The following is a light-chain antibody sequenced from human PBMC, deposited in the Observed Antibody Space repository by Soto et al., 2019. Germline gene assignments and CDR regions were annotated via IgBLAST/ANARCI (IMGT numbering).Light chain of an antibody. CDR3: QQYNTYSRS. V-gene: IGKV1-5*03. CDR1: QSISRY. CDR2: KAS. Sequence: DIQMTQSPSTLSASVGDRVTITCRASQSISRYLAWYQQKAGKAPKLLIYKASSLETGVPSRLSGSGSGTEFTLTISSLQPDDFATYYCQQYNTYSRSFGQGTTVDIK. J-gene: IGKJ1*01.